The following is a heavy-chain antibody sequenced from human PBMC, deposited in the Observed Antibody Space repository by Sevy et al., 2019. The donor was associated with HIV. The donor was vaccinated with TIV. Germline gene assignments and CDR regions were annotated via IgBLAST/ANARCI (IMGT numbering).Heavy chain of an antibody. CDR1: GFTFSGAA. D-gene: IGHD3-16*01. V-gene: IGHV3-73*01. CDR3: TAGDLGRFDY. Sequence: GGSLRLSCAASGFTFSGAAMFWVRQASGKGLEWIGRIRSKANNYATVYGASVKGRFIISRDDSKNMTYLQMNSLKIEDTAVYYCTAGDLGRFDYWGRGSLVTVSS. CDR2: IRSKANNYAT. J-gene: IGHJ4*02.